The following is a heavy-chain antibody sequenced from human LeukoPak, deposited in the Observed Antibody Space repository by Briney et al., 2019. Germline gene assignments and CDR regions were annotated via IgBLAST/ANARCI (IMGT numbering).Heavy chain of an antibody. CDR3: ATPNYDSSGYYPEYFQH. Sequence: GESLKISCKGSGYSFTSYWIGWVRQMPGKGLEWMGIIYPGDSDTRYSPSFQGPVTISADKSISTAYLQWSSLKASDTAMYYCATPNYDSSGYYPEYFQHWGQGTLVTVSS. V-gene: IGHV5-51*01. J-gene: IGHJ1*01. CDR2: IYPGDSDT. D-gene: IGHD3-22*01. CDR1: GYSFTSYW.